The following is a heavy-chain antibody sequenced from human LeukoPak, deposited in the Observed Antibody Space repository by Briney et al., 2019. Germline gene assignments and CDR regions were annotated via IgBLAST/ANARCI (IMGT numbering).Heavy chain of an antibody. J-gene: IGHJ4*02. D-gene: IGHD5-18*01. Sequence: WMGWINPNTGDTNYAQNFQGRVTMNRDTSISTAYMELSSLGSDDTAVYYCARSADGYTCGHFDFWGQGTLVTVSS. V-gene: IGHV1-2*02. CDR3: ARSADGYTCGHFDF. CDR2: INPNTGDT.